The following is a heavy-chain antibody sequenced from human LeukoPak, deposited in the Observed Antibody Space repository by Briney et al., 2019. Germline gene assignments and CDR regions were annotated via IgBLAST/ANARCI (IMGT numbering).Heavy chain of an antibody. CDR2: INNFVMT. Sequence: GGSLRLSCAASGFSVSGAFMSWVRQAPGKGLEWVSVINNFVMTLYTDPVKGRFTISRDNSRNTLYLQMNSLRAEDTAVYYCARSRGHGDFWFDPWGQGTLVTVYS. J-gene: IGHJ5*02. CDR1: GFSVSGAF. CDR3: ARSRGHGDFWFDP. V-gene: IGHV3-53*01. D-gene: IGHD4-17*01.